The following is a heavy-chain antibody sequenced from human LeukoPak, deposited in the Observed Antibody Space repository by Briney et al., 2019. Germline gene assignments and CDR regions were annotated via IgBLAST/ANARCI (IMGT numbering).Heavy chain of an antibody. CDR3: ARSQTTVTTSPGY. CDR1: GFTFSSYG. CDR2: IRYDGSNK. D-gene: IGHD4-17*01. Sequence: GGSLRLSCAASGFTFSSYGMHWVRQAPGKGLEWVAFIRYDGSNKYHADSVKGRFTISRDNSKNTLYLQMNSLRAEDTAVYYCARSQTTVTTSPGYWGQGTLVTVSS. V-gene: IGHV3-30*02. J-gene: IGHJ4*02.